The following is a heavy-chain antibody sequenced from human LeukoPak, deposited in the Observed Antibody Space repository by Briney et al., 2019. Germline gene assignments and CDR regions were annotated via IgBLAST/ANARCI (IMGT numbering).Heavy chain of an antibody. D-gene: IGHD1-26*01. CDR2: IYNSGST. V-gene: IGHV4-59*01. CDR3: ASLVSGNSFDY. J-gene: IGHJ4*02. Sequence: PSETLSLTCTVSGASISSYYWSWIRQPPGKGLEWIGYIYNSGSTNYNPSLKSRVTISVDTSKNQFSLKLSSVTAADTAVYYCASLVSGNSFDYWGQGTLVTVSS. CDR1: GASISSYY.